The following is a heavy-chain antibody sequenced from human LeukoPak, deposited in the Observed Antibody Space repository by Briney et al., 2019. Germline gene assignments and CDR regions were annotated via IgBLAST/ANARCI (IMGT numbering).Heavy chain of an antibody. V-gene: IGHV4-38-2*02. J-gene: IGHJ3*02. CDR3: ARDLYSSRTNDAFVI. Sequence: SETLSLTCTVSGYSISSGFYWGWIRQPPGKGLEWIGSIYHSGSTHYNSSLKSRVTISVDTSKNQLSLKLSSVTAADTAVYYCARDLYSSRTNDAFVIWGQGTMVTVSS. CDR2: IYHSGST. D-gene: IGHD6-13*01. CDR1: GYSISSGFY.